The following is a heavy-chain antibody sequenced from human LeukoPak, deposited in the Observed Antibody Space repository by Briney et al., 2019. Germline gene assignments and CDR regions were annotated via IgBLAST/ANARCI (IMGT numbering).Heavy chain of an antibody. CDR3: ARGAYYYDSSAYYIF. D-gene: IGHD3-22*01. Sequence: ASVKVSCKASGYTFTGYYMHWVRQAPGQGLEWMGWINPNNGGTNYARKFQGRVTMTRDTSITTAYMELSRLTSDDTAVYYCARGAYYYDSSAYYIFWGQGTLVTVSS. V-gene: IGHV1-2*02. CDR1: GYTFTGYY. CDR2: INPNNGGT. J-gene: IGHJ4*02.